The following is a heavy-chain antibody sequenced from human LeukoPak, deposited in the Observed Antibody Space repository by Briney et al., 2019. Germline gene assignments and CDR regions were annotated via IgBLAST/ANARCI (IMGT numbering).Heavy chain of an antibody. V-gene: IGHV3-48*01. CDR1: GFSFDNYG. Sequence: GGSLRLSCVTSGFSFDNYGMSWVRRAPGKGLEWISYFSSRKDIVNYADSVKGRFTISRDKAKTSLYLQMNSLRAEDTAVYYCVRDQQWESPHYFDFWGQGTPVTVSS. CDR3: VRDQQWESPHYFDF. J-gene: IGHJ4*02. CDR2: FSSRKDIV. D-gene: IGHD1-26*01.